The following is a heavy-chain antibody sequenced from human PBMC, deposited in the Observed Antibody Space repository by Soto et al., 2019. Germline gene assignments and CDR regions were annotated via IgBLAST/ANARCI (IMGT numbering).Heavy chain of an antibody. CDR2: IFHSGNA. CDR1: GGSIRNVY. J-gene: IGHJ5*02. CDR3: AKRDSTGTRPGPFDP. D-gene: IGHD6-6*01. Sequence: SETLSLTCTVSGGSIRNVYWSWIRQAPGKGLEWIGFIFHSGNAKYNPSLKSRVTISVDTSKNQFSLSLDSVTAADTALYYCAKRDSTGTRPGPFDPWGQGTLVTVSS. V-gene: IGHV4-59*03.